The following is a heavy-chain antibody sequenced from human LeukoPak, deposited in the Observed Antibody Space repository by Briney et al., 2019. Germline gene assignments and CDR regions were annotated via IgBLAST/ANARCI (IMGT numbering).Heavy chain of an antibody. J-gene: IGHJ4*02. V-gene: IGHV3-21*01. Sequence: GGALRLSFVASGCTFSSYSMNWVRQAPGKGLEWVSSINSSSSYIYYADSVKGRFTFSRDNAKNSLSLQMNSLRAEDTAVYYCARDKPFGGLGSHFDYWGQGILVTVSS. D-gene: IGHD3-10*01. CDR3: ARDKPFGGLGSHFDY. CDR2: INSSSSYI. CDR1: GCTFSSYS.